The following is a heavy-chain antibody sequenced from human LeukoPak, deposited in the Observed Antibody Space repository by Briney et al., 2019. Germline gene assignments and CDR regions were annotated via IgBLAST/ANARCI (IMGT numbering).Heavy chain of an antibody. CDR2: IYPGDSDT. V-gene: IGHV5-51*01. CDR1: GYSFTSYW. Sequence: PGESLKISCKGSGYSFTSYWIGWVRQMPGKGLEWIGIIYPGDSDTRYSPSFQGQVTISADKSISTAYLQWSSLKASDTAMYYCARALMNPWFGELEGYFDYWGQGTLVTVSS. D-gene: IGHD3-10*01. CDR3: ARALMNPWFGELEGYFDY. J-gene: IGHJ4*02.